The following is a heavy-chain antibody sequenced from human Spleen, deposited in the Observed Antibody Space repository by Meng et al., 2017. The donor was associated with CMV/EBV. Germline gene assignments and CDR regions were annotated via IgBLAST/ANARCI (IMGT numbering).Heavy chain of an antibody. J-gene: IGHJ4*02. CDR1: RFTFTAYY. Sequence: SRFTFTAYYVHWGRQSPGQGLGWMGWINPDRGGTNCAPKCQGRVTLTRDTSISTAYMDLSGLTSDDTAVYYCARLYMILDSKYFDNWGQGTLVTVSS. CDR2: INPDRGGT. CDR3: ARLYMILDSKYFDN. V-gene: IGHV1-2*02. D-gene: IGHD3/OR15-3a*01.